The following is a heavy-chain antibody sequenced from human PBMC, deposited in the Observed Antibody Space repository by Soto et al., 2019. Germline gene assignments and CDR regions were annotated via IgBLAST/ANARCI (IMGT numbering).Heavy chain of an antibody. V-gene: IGHV3-33*01. CDR1: EFTFRSYG. Sequence: QVQLVESGGGVVQPGRSLRLSCTASEFTFRSYGMHWVRQAPGKGLEWVALIWSNGINKYYADSVKGRFTISRDNSKNLRYLQLNSLRVDVTAVYYCAREGSAEGFDYWGQATRVTVCS. CDR2: IWSNGINK. D-gene: IGHD2-2*01. CDR3: AREGSAEGFDY. J-gene: IGHJ4*02.